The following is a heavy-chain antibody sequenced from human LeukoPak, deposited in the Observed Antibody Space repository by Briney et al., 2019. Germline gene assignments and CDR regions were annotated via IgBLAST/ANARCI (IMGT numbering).Heavy chain of an antibody. CDR2: INPNSGGT. CDR3: GRATGYCSGGSCYDGDY. V-gene: IGHV1-2*02. J-gene: IGHJ4*02. Sequence: GASVKFSCKASGYTFTGYYMHWVRQAPGQGLEWMGWINPNSGGTNYAQKFQGRVTMTRDTSISTAYMEPSRLRSDDTAVYYCGRATGYCSGGSCYDGDYWGQGTLVTVSS. CDR1: GYTFTGYY. D-gene: IGHD2-15*01.